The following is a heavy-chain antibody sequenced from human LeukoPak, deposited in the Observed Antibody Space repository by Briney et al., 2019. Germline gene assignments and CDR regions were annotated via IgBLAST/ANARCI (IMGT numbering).Heavy chain of an antibody. CDR3: ARVSCSSASCYSGGWFDP. J-gene: IGHJ5*02. CDR2: IYNTGST. Sequence: SETLSLTCTVSGGSISSSSYYWGWIRQPPGKGLEWIGYIYNTGSTYYNPSLESRVTLSVDTSKNQFSLKLSSVTAADTAVYYCARVSCSSASCYSGGWFDPWGQGTLVTVSS. D-gene: IGHD2-2*02. CDR1: GGSISSSSYY. V-gene: IGHV4-31*03.